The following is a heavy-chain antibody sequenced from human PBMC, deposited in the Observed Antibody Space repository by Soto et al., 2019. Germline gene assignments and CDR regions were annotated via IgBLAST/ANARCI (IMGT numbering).Heavy chain of an antibody. CDR1: GFSFSSYG. CDR2: IVNHGGWK. V-gene: IGHV3-33*01. CDR3: VRDAEYDDNVLDY. Sequence: QVQLVESGGGVVQPGTSLRLSCAASGFSFSSYGMHWVRQAPGKGMEWVAVIVNHGGWKDYAESVRGRFTISRDNSRDTWFLEMNSLRVDDTAICSCVRDAEYDDNVLDYWCQGSLVTGSS. J-gene: IGHJ4*02. D-gene: IGHD1-1*01.